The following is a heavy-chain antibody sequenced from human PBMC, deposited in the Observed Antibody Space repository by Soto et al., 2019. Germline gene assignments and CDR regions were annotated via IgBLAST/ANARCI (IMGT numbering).Heavy chain of an antibody. D-gene: IGHD1-20*01. V-gene: IGHV3-21*01. J-gene: IGHJ4*02. CDR2: ISSSSSYI. Sequence: GGSLRLSCAGSGFTFSSYSMNWVRQAPGKGLEWVSSISSSSSYIYYADSVKGRFTISRDNAKNSLYLQMNSLRAEDTAVYYCARAVVTGTQNYDYWGQGTLVTVSS. CDR1: GFTFSSYS. CDR3: ARAVVTGTQNYDY.